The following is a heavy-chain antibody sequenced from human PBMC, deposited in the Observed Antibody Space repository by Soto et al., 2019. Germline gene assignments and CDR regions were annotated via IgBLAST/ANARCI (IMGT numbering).Heavy chain of an antibody. CDR2: MTYSGGGT. Sequence: EVQLLESGGGLVQPGGSLRLSCAASGFTFRMFAMNWVRQASGKGLEWVASMTYSGGGTNYADSVRGRFTISRDNSKNTLSLQMTSLRVEDTAVYYCAKVMRSTSSTANFDYWGRGTLVTVSS. CDR1: GFTFRMFA. D-gene: IGHD3-16*01. CDR3: AKVMRSTSSTANFDY. J-gene: IGHJ4*02. V-gene: IGHV3-23*01.